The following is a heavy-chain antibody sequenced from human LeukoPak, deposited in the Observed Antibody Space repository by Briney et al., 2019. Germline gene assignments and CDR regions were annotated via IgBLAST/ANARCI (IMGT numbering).Heavy chain of an antibody. CDR1: GGSISSSSYY. CDR3: ARDMVRGSSGVPY. Sequence: RSETLSLTCTVSGGSISSSSYYWGWIRQPPGKGLEWIGSIYYSGSTYYNPSLKSRVTISVDTSKNQFSLKLSSVTAADTAVYYCARDMVRGSSGVPYWGQGTLVTVSS. J-gene: IGHJ4*02. CDR2: IYYSGST. V-gene: IGHV4-39*07. D-gene: IGHD3-10*01.